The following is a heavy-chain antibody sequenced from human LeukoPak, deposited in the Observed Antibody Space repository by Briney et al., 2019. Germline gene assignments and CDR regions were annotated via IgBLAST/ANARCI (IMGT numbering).Heavy chain of an antibody. J-gene: IGHJ4*02. CDR3: ARHGQNDGYPLDY. D-gene: IGHD5-24*01. CDR1: GGSISSSSYY. V-gene: IGHV4-39*01. Sequence: SETLSLTCTVSGGSISSSSYYWGWVRQPPGKGLEWTGSMYYSGSTSYNPSLKSRVTISVDTSRNQFSLKLSSVTAADTAVYYCARHGQNDGYPLDYWGQGTLVSVSS. CDR2: MYYSGST.